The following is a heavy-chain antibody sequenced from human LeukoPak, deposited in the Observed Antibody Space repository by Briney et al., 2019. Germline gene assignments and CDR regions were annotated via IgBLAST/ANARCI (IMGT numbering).Heavy chain of an antibody. CDR2: IWFDGSTT. Sequence: GGSLRLSCSASGFTFSRYAMHWVRQAPGKGLEWVGAIWFDGSTTCYADSVKGRFTISRDNSKNTLYLQMSSLRVEDTAVYYCARGNFPHCDGDCFDCWGQGTLVTVYS. CDR1: GFTFSRYA. D-gene: IGHD2-21*02. V-gene: IGHV3-33*08. J-gene: IGHJ4*02. CDR3: ARGNFPHCDGDCFDC.